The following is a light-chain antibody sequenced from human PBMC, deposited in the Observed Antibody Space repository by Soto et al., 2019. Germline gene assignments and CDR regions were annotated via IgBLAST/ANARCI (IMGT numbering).Light chain of an antibody. CDR3: QRYKMYSPWT. CDR1: QSITTW. CDR2: DVS. J-gene: IGKJ1*01. Sequence: DIQMTQSPSTVSAYVGDSVTITCRASQSITTWLAWYQQRPGKAHKLLIYDVSSLQSGVPSRFSGSGSRTEFSLTISSLQPDEFATYNCQRYKMYSPWTFGQGTKVDIK. V-gene: IGKV1-5*01.